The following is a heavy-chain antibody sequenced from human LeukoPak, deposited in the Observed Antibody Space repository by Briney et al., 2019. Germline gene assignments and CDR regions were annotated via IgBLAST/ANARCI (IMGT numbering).Heavy chain of an antibody. V-gene: IGHV3-30*04. CDR3: ARDQPYFDS. CDR2: ISYDGTDK. CDR1: GFAFSSYA. Sequence: GGSLTLSCAASGFAFSSYAMHWVRQSPDRGLEWVAVISYDGTDKYYADSVKGRFTISRDNSKNMLYLQMNSLRAEDTAVYFCARDQPYFDSWGQGTLVTVSS. J-gene: IGHJ4*02.